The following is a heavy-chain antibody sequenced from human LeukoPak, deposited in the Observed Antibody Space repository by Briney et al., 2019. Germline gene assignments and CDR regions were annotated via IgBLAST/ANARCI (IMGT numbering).Heavy chain of an antibody. Sequence: ASVKVSCKASGYTFTSYAMNWVRQAPGQGLEWMGWINTNTGNPTYAQGFTGRFVSSLDTSVSTAYLQISSLKAEDTAVYYCAREGSYYYDSSGYGPENWGQGTLVTVSS. CDR1: GYTFTSYA. J-gene: IGHJ4*02. D-gene: IGHD3-22*01. V-gene: IGHV7-4-1*02. CDR3: AREGSYYYDSSGYGPEN. CDR2: INTNTGNP.